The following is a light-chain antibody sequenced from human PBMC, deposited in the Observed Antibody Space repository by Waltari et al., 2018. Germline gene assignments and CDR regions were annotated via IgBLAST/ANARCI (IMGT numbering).Light chain of an antibody. Sequence: IVLTQSPGTLSLSPGERATLSCRASQSVISSFLAWYQQKPGQAPRLLISNTSNSATGIPDRFSGSGSGTDFTLTISRLEPEDFAVYYCQHYGNSPELTFGGGTKVEI. CDR3: QHYGNSPELT. J-gene: IGKJ4*01. V-gene: IGKV3-20*01. CDR2: NTS. CDR1: QSVISSF.